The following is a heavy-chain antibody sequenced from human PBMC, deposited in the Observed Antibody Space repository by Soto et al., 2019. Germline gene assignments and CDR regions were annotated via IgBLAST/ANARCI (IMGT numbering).Heavy chain of an antibody. J-gene: IGHJ4*02. CDR3: ARETYCGGDCYSDY. CDR2: IYYSGST. CDR1: GGSVSSGSYY. Sequence: KPSETLSLTCTVSGGSVSSGSYYWSWIRQPPGKGLEWIGYIYYSGSTNYNPSLKSRVTISVDTSKNQFSLKLSSVTAADTAVYYCARETYCGGDCYSDYWGQGTLVTVSS. D-gene: IGHD2-21*02. V-gene: IGHV4-61*01.